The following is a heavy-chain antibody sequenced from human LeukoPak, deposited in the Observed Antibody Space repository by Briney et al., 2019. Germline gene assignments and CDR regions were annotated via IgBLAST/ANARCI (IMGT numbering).Heavy chain of an antibody. CDR2: ISGSGVST. D-gene: IGHD1-1*01. V-gene: IGHV3-23*01. Sequence: GGSLRLSCAASGFTFTSYAMNWVRQAPGKGLEWVSAISGSGVSTYYADSVKGRFTISRDNSKNTLFLQMNSLRAEDTALYYCAKGYVTTGSSDSWGQGTLVTVSS. J-gene: IGHJ4*02. CDR3: AKGYVTTGSSDS. CDR1: GFTFTSYA.